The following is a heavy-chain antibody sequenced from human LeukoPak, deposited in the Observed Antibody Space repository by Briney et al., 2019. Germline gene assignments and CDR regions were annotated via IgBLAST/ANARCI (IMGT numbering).Heavy chain of an antibody. CDR1: GFTLNSYL. D-gene: IGHD3-3*01. V-gene: IGHV3-7*01. J-gene: IGHJ3*01. CDR3: WKSKPNQNALDP. Sequence: GGSLRLSCAASGFTLNSYLMSWVRQAPGRGLEWVANIKKDGSEENYLDSVKGRFTVSRDNAKNSLYLQMNSLRGEDTAVYYFWKSKPNQNALDPLGQRKIVTISS. CDR2: IKKDGSEE.